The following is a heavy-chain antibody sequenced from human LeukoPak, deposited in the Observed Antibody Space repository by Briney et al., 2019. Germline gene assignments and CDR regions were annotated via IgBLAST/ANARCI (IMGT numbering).Heavy chain of an antibody. D-gene: IGHD7-27*01. CDR3: AKDLGANWGLYDAFDI. V-gene: IGHV3-30*02. CDR2: IRYGGSNK. Sequence: GGSLRLSCAASGFTFSSYGMHWVRQAPGKGLEWVAFIRYGGSNKYYADSVKGRFTISRDNSKNTLYLQMNSLRAEDTAVYYCAKDLGANWGLYDAFDIWGQGTMVTVSS. J-gene: IGHJ3*02. CDR1: GFTFSSYG.